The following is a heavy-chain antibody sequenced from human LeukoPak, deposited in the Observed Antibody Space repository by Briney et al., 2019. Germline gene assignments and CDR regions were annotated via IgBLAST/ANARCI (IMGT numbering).Heavy chain of an antibody. CDR1: GGTFSSYA. V-gene: IGHV1-69*13. D-gene: IGHD3-22*01. CDR2: IIPIFGTA. J-gene: IGHJ6*02. CDR3: ARGDFYYDSSGYHYGMDV. Sequence: SVKVSRKASGGTFSSYAISWVRQAPGQGLEWMGGIIPIFGTANYAQKFQGRVTITADESTSTAYMELSSLRSEDTAVYYCARGDFYYDSSGYHYGMDVWGQGTTVTVSS.